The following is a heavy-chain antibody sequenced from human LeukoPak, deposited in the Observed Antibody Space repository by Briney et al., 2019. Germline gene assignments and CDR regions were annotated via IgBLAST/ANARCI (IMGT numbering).Heavy chain of an antibody. Sequence: GGSLRPSCAASGFTFSNYWMTWVRQAPGKGLEWVANIKHDGSEDYYLDSVKGRFTISRDNSKNTLYLQMNSLRAEDTAVYYCAKSSSSSWNYFDYWGQGTLVTVSS. CDR3: AKSSSSSWNYFDY. CDR1: GFTFSNYW. D-gene: IGHD6-6*01. CDR2: IKHDGSED. V-gene: IGHV3-7*03. J-gene: IGHJ4*02.